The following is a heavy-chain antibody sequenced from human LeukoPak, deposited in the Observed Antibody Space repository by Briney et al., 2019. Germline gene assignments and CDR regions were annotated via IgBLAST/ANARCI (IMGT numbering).Heavy chain of an antibody. CDR3: ASEIAMTGYFDY. CDR1: GYTFSDHY. D-gene: IGHD6-19*01. V-gene: IGHV1-46*01. Sequence: ASVKVSCKASGYTFSDHYLHWVRQAPGQGLEWMGVISPSGDSTTYAQKFQGRVTMTRDTSTNIVYMELSSLRSEDTAVYYCASEIAMTGYFDYWGQGTLVTVSS. CDR2: ISPSGDST. J-gene: IGHJ4*02.